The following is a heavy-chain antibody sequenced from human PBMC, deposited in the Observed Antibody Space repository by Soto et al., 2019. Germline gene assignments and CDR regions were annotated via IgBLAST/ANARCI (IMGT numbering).Heavy chain of an antibody. Sequence: QVQLQQWGAGLLKPSETLSLTCAVYGESSSGYYWSWIRQPPGKGLEWIGEINHSGSTNYNPSLKSRVTISVDTSKNQFSLKLSSVTAADTAVYYCARSYGSSWYMTFDYWGQGTLVTVSS. CDR2: INHSGST. J-gene: IGHJ4*02. CDR1: GESSSGYY. V-gene: IGHV4-34*01. CDR3: ARSYGSSWYMTFDY. D-gene: IGHD6-13*01.